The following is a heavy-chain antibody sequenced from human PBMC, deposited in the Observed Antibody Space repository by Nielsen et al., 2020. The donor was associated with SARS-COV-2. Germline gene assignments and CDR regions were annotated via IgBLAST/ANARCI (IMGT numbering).Heavy chain of an antibody. CDR2: INHSGST. Sequence: SQTLSLTCAVYGGSFSGYYWSWIRQPPGKGLEWIGEINHSGSTNYNPSLKSRVTISVDTSKNQFSLKLSSVTAADTAVYYCARVSGWLGVDYWGQGTLVTVSS. D-gene: IGHD6-19*01. CDR3: ARVSGWLGVDY. J-gene: IGHJ4*02. CDR1: GGSFSGYY. V-gene: IGHV4-34*01.